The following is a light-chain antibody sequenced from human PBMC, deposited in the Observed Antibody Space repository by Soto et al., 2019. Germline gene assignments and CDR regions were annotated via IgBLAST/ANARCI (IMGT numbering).Light chain of an antibody. J-gene: IGLJ2*01. V-gene: IGLV2-14*01. CDR3: SSYTSISTVV. Sequence: QSALTQPASVSGSPGQSITISCTGTSSDVGGYNYVSWYQQHPAKAPKLVIYNVSNRPSGVSDRFSGSKSGNTASLIISGLQAEDEADYYCSSYTSISTVVFGGGTKLTVL. CDR2: NVS. CDR1: SSDVGGYNY.